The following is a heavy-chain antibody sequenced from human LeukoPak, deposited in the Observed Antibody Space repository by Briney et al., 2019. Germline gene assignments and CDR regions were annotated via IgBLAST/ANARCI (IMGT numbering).Heavy chain of an antibody. CDR2: IRSKADGGTT. D-gene: IGHD6-13*01. CDR3: AKDGIIAAAMWFDA. J-gene: IGHJ5*02. V-gene: IGHV3-49*04. Sequence: PGGSLRLSCTASGFTFGDYAMSWVRQAPGKGLEWVGFIRSKADGGTTEYAASVKGRFTISRDDSKSILYMQMHSLKAEDTAVYYCAKDGIIAAAMWFDAWGQGTLVNVPS. CDR1: GFTFGDYA.